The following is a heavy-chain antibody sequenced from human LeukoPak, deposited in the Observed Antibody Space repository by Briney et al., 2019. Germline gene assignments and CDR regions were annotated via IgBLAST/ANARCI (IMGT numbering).Heavy chain of an antibody. CDR3: ARDLRYSSTWYNYYYMDV. D-gene: IGHD6-13*01. CDR1: GGPISSYY. CDR2: FYYNGST. Sequence: SDTLSLTCTVSGGPISSYYWSWIRQPPGKGLEWLGYFYYNGSTNYNPSLKSRVTISVDTSKNQFSLKLSSVTAADTAVYYCARDLRYSSTWYNYYYMDVWGKGTTVTVSS. V-gene: IGHV4-59*01. J-gene: IGHJ6*03.